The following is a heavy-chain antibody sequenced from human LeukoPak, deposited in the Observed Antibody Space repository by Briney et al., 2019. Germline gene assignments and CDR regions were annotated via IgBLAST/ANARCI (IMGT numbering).Heavy chain of an antibody. J-gene: IGHJ4*02. CDR3: ARRYYDFWSGYHKDDY. CDR1: GYTFTSYG. CDR2: ISTYNGHT. D-gene: IGHD3-3*01. Sequence: ASVKVSCKASGYTFTSYGISWVRQAPGQGLEWMGWISTYNGHTNYAQKLQGRVTMTTDTSTSTAYMELRSLRSDDTAVYYCARRYYDFWSGYHKDDYWGQGTLVTVSS. V-gene: IGHV1-18*01.